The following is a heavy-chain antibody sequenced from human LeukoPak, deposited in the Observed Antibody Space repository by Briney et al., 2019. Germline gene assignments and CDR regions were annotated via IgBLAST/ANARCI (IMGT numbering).Heavy chain of an antibody. J-gene: IGHJ3*02. CDR3: AKGLNYGDYVDEAFDI. D-gene: IGHD4-17*01. CDR1: GFTVSSNY. V-gene: IGHV3-53*01. Sequence: NPGGSLRLSCVASGFTVSSNYMTWVRQAPGKGLEWVSVIYSGDSTYYADSVKGRFTSSRDNSKKTLYLQMNSLRAEDTAVYYCAKGLNYGDYVDEAFDIWGQGTMVTVSS. CDR2: IYSGDST.